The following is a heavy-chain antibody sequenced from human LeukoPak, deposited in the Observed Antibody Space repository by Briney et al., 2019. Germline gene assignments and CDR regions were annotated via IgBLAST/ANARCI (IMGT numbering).Heavy chain of an antibody. V-gene: IGHV4-61*05. CDR2: MYYSGST. Sequence: SETLSLTCTVSGGSISDTRSYWRWIRQPPGKGLEWIAYMYYSGSTYYNPSLKSRVTISVDTPKNQFSLKLSSVTAADTAVYYCARRTPDGTFDYWGQGTLVIVSS. D-gene: IGHD1-1*01. J-gene: IGHJ4*02. CDR1: GGSISDTRSY. CDR3: ARRTPDGTFDY.